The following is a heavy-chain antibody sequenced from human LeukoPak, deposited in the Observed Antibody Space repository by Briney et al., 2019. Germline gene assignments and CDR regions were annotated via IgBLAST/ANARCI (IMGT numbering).Heavy chain of an antibody. CDR2: VFYDGGT. Sequence: SETLPLTCTVSGGSISNFYWSWVRQPPGKGLEWIGYVFYDGGTRYAASLESRVTISLDTSKNQFSLKLSSVTAADTAVYCCARRGYYDSSANDYWGQGTLVTVSS. CDR1: GGSISNFY. CDR3: ARRGYYDSSANDY. V-gene: IGHV4-59*12. J-gene: IGHJ4*02. D-gene: IGHD3-22*01.